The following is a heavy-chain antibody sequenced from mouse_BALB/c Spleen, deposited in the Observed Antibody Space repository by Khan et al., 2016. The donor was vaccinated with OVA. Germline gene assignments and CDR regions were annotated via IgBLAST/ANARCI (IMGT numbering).Heavy chain of an antibody. D-gene: IGHD1-2*01. Sequence: VQLQQSGPELVKPGASVKISCKASGYTFSDYNMDWVKQSLGKRLEWLGYIYPNDGDSGYNQKFKTKATLTVDMSSSTAYMEIRSLTSEDSAVYYCVRSGYGSFAFWGQGTLVTVS. V-gene: IGHV1S29*02. CDR2: IYPNDGDS. J-gene: IGHJ3*01. CDR1: GYTFSDYN. CDR3: VRSGYGSFAF.